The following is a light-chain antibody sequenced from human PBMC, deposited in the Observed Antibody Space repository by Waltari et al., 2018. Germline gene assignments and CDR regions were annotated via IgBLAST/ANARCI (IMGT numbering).Light chain of an antibody. J-gene: IGKJ2*01. CDR3: QQYNTDYT. CDR1: QSIMSW. CDR2: KAS. Sequence: DVQMTQSPYTLSASVGDTVSITCRASQSIMSWLAWYQQKAGKAPKVLISKASTLESGVPSRFSGSESGTEFTLTISNLQPDDFATYYCQQYNTDYTFGQGTILEIK. V-gene: IGKV1-5*03.